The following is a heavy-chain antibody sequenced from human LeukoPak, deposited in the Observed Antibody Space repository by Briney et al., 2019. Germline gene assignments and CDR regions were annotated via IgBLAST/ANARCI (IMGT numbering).Heavy chain of an antibody. J-gene: IGHJ4*02. CDR2: INPSGGST. CDR1: GYTFTGYY. Sequence: ASVKVSCKASGYTFTGYYMHWVRQAPGQGLERMGIINPSGGSTSYAQKFQGRVTMTRDTSTSTVYMELSSLRSEDTAVYYCARESDGYSGGYYFDYWGQGTLVTVSS. CDR3: ARESDGYSGGYYFDY. V-gene: IGHV1-46*01. D-gene: IGHD1-26*01.